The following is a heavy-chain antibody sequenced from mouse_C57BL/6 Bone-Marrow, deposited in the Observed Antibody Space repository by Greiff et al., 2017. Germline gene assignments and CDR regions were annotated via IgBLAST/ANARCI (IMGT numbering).Heavy chain of an antibody. CDR2: IWSGGST. D-gene: IGHD2-4*01. Sequence: VQLQESGPGLVQPSQSLSITCTVSGFSLTSYGVHWVRQPPGKGQEWLGVIWSGGSTDYNAAFISRLSISKDNSKSQVFFKMNSLQADDTAIYYCAKRGYDYDGFAYWGQGTLVTVSA. CDR1: GFSLTSYG. CDR3: AKRGYDYDGFAY. J-gene: IGHJ3*01. V-gene: IGHV2-4*01.